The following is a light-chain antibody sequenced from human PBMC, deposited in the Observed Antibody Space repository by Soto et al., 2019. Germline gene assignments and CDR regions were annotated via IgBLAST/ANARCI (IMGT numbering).Light chain of an antibody. CDR3: QSYDSGHWV. CDR1: SSNIGAGYN. V-gene: IGLV1-40*01. Sequence: QAVVTQPPSVSGAPGQRVTISCTGSSSNIGAGYNVHWYQQLPGTAPQLLIYGDTNRPSGVPDRFSGSKSGTSASLAITGLQAEDEANYYCQSYDSGHWVFGGGTKLTVL. J-gene: IGLJ3*02. CDR2: GDT.